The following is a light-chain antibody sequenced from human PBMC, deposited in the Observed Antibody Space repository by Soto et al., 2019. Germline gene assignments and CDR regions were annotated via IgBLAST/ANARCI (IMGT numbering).Light chain of an antibody. CDR3: QHYIRWPLS. J-gene: IGKJ4*01. CDR2: DAD. Sequence: IVMTQSPATLSVYPGERVTVSCKPSQVVGTTIAWYQQEPGQAPRLLIYDADIRATGVPARFSGSASGTDFTLTISSVQSEDSAVYYCQHYIRWPLSFGGGTRVE. V-gene: IGKV3-15*01. CDR1: QVVGTT.